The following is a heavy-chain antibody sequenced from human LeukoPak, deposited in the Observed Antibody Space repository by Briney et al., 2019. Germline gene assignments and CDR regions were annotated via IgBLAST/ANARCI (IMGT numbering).Heavy chain of an antibody. CDR2: IKQDGSEK. Sequence: PGGSLRLSCAASGFTFSNYWMSWVRQAPGKGLEWVANIKQDGSEKYYVDSVKGRFTISRDNAKNSLYLQMNSLRAEDTAMYYCARVGGYYYYMDVWGKGATVTVSS. CDR1: GFTFSNYW. CDR3: ARVGGYYYYMDV. V-gene: IGHV3-7*01. J-gene: IGHJ6*03.